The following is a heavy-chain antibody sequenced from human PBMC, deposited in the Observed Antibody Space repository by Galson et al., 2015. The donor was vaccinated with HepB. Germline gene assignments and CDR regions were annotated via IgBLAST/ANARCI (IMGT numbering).Heavy chain of an antibody. Sequence: SLRLSCAASGFTFNIYAIHWVRQAPGKGLEWVALISSDGSNKYYADSVRGRFTISRDNSKNTLYLQVNSLRAEDTAVYYCARVADADYGDHTHFDSWGQGTLVTVSS. D-gene: IGHD4-17*01. CDR2: ISSDGSNK. V-gene: IGHV3-30*04. CDR3: ARVADADYGDHTHFDS. CDR1: GFTFNIYA. J-gene: IGHJ4*02.